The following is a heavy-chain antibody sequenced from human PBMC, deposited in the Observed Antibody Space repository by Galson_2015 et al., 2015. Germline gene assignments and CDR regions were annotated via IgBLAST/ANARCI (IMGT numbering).Heavy chain of an antibody. CDR3: TRRRGSSSPYYYGMDV. V-gene: IGHV3-73*01. CDR2: IRSKANSYAT. CDR1: GFTFSGSA. Sequence: SLRLSCAASGFTFSGSAMHWVRQASGKGLEWVGRIRSKANSYATAYAASVKGRFTISRDDSKNTAYLQMNSLKTEDTAVYYCTRRRGSSSPYYYGMDVWGQGTTVTVSS. J-gene: IGHJ6*02. D-gene: IGHD1-26*01.